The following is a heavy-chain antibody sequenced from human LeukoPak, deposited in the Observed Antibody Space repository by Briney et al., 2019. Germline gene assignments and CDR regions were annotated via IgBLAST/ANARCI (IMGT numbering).Heavy chain of an antibody. D-gene: IGHD1-7*01. V-gene: IGHV4-61*08. J-gene: IGHJ4*02. CDR2: IYYSGST. CDR3: ARGTTHDY. Sequence: SETLSLTCTVSGGSISSGGYYWSWIRQPPGKGLEWIGDIYYSGSTNYNPSLKGRVTISVDTSKNQFSLKLSSVTAADTAVYYCARGTTHDYWGQGTLVTVSS. CDR1: GGSISSGGYY.